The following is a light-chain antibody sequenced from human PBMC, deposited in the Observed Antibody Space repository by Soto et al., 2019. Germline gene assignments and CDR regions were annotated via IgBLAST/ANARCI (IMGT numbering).Light chain of an antibody. J-gene: IGKJ1*01. CDR1: QNIITW. CDR3: QQYNNYQRT. V-gene: IGKV1-5*03. CDR2: KAS. Sequence: DIQMTQSPSTLSASVGDRVTITCRASQNIITWLAWYQQKPGKAPKLLIYKASSLESGVPSRFSGSGSGTEFTLNNSSLQPDDFATYYCQQYNNYQRTFGQGTKVEIK.